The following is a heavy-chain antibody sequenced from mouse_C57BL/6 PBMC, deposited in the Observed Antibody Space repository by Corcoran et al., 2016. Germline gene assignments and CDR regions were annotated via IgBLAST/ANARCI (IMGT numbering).Heavy chain of an antibody. Sequence: QVQLQKSDAELVKPGESLKLSCKGSGYAFSSYWMNWVKQRPGKGLEWIGQIFPGDGDTNYNGKFKGKATLTADKSSSTAYMQLSSLSSEYSAVYVCARSGEGYFFDYCGQGIALTFSS. CDR1: GYAFSSYW. J-gene: IGHJ2*01. V-gene: IGHV1-80*01. CDR2: IFPGDGDT. CDR3: ARSGEGYFFDY. D-gene: IGHD2-13*01.